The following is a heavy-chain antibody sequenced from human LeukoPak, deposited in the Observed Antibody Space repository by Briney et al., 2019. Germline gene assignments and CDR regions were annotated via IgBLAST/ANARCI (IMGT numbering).Heavy chain of an antibody. V-gene: IGHV4-34*01. CDR2: INHSGST. CDR3: ARQRGTTMVRGVRNTFDY. D-gene: IGHD3-10*01. CDR1: GGSFSGYY. Sequence: SETLSLTCAVYGGSFSGYYWSWIRQPPGEGLEWIGEINHSGSTSYNPSLKSRVTISVDTSKNQFSLKLSSVTAADTAVYYCARQRGTTMVRGVRNTFDYWGQGTLVTVSS. J-gene: IGHJ4*02.